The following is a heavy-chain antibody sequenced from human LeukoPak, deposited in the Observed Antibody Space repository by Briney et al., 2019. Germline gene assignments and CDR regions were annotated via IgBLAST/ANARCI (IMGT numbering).Heavy chain of an antibody. J-gene: IGHJ4*02. CDR1: GFTFSNYW. Sequence: GGSLRLSCAASGFTFSNYWMTWVRQAPGTGLEWVANIKEDGSEKYYVDSVKGRFTISRDNAKNSLYLQMNSLRAEDTAVYYCAKDLEGYCSGGSCYPYYFDYWGQGTLVTVSS. CDR3: AKDLEGYCSGGSCYPYYFDY. CDR2: IKEDGSEK. V-gene: IGHV3-7*03. D-gene: IGHD2-15*01.